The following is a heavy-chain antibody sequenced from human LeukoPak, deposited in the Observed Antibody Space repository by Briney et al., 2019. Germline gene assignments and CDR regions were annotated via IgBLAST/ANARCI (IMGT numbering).Heavy chain of an antibody. CDR2: INHSGST. CDR3: ARGKKHYYYYMDV. J-gene: IGHJ6*03. V-gene: IGHV4-34*01. CDR1: GGSFSGYY. Sequence: SETLSLTCAVCGGSFSGYYWSWIRQRPGKGLEWIGEINHSGSTNYNPSLKSRVTISVDTSKNQFSLKLSSVTAADTAVYYCARGKKHYYYYMDVWGKGTTVTVSS.